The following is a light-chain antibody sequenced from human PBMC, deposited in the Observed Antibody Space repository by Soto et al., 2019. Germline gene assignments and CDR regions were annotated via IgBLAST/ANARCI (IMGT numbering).Light chain of an antibody. CDR3: QQFHSFPIT. CDR1: QSINRW. J-gene: IGKJ5*01. CDR2: DAS. V-gene: IGKV1-5*01. Sequence: DIQMTQSPSTLSASAGDRVTITCRASQSINRWLAWYQQKPGKAPKLLINDASSLESGVPSRFSGSGSGTEFTLTISSLQPDDFATYHCQQFHSFPITFGQGTRLDVK.